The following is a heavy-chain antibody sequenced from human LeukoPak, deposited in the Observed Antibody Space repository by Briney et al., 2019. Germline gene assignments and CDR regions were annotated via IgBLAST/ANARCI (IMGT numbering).Heavy chain of an antibody. CDR1: GGPINNDDYY. D-gene: IGHD3-22*01. CDR3: AKATYYYDSSGYRDAFDI. CDR2: ISDSGST. J-gene: IGHJ3*02. Sequence: SQTLSLTCTVCGGPINNDDYYWSWIRQPPGKGLEWIGFISDSGSTYYKPSLKSRLIISVDTSKRQFSLKLSSVTAADTAVYYCAKATYYYDSSGYRDAFDIWGQGTMVTVSS. V-gene: IGHV4-30-4*01.